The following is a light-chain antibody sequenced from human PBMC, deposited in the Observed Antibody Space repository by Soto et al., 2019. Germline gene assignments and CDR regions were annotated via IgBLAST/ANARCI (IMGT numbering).Light chain of an antibody. CDR1: QTVSSSY. CDR2: GAS. Sequence: VLTQSPVTLSLSPVERATLSCRASQTVSSSYLAWYQQKPGQAPRLLIYGASSRATGIPDRFSGSGSGTDFTLTISRLEPEDFAVYYCQQYGSSPWTFGQGTKVDIK. CDR3: QQYGSSPWT. V-gene: IGKV3-20*01. J-gene: IGKJ1*01.